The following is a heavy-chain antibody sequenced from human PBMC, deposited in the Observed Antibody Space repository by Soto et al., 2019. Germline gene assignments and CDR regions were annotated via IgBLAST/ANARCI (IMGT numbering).Heavy chain of an antibody. Sequence: EVQLVESAGGLVQPGGSLKLSCAASGFTFSGSAMHWVRQASGKGLEWVGRIRSKANSYATAYAASVKGRFTISRDDSKNTAYLQMNSLKTEDTAVYYCTRRLQAAAGDYWGQGTLVTVSS. CDR3: TRRLQAAAGDY. V-gene: IGHV3-73*01. D-gene: IGHD6-13*01. CDR2: IRSKANSYAT. J-gene: IGHJ4*02. CDR1: GFTFSGSA.